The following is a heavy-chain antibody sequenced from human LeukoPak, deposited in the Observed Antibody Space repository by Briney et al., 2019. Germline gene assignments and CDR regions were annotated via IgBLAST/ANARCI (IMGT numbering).Heavy chain of an antibody. CDR2: ISYDGSNK. J-gene: IGHJ4*02. CDR3: ARDSLGDPTYYFDY. D-gene: IGHD3-10*01. Sequence: PGRSLRLSCAASRFTFSSYAMHWVRQAPGKGLEWVAVISYDGSNKNYADSVKGRFTISRDNSKNTLYLQMNSLRAEDTAVYYCARDSLGDPTYYFDYWGQGTLVTVSS. CDR1: RFTFSSYA. V-gene: IGHV3-30*04.